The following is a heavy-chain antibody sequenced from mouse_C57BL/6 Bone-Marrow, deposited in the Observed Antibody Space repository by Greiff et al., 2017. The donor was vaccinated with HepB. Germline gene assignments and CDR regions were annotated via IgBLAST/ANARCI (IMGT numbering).Heavy chain of an antibody. J-gene: IGHJ3*01. D-gene: IGHD1-1*01. Sequence: VQLQQSGPELVKPGASVKISCKASGYTFTDYYMNWVKQSHGKSLEWIGDINPNNGGTSYNQKFKGKATLTVDKSSITAYMELRSLTSEESAVYYCARGDYYGSSSAWFAYWGQGTLVTVSA. V-gene: IGHV1-26*01. CDR2: INPNNGGT. CDR1: GYTFTDYY. CDR3: ARGDYYGSSSAWFAY.